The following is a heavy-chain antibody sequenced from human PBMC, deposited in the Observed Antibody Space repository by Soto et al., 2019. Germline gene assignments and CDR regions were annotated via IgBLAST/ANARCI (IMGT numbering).Heavy chain of an antibody. Sequence: ETLCLTCAVYGGSFSGYYRSWIRQPPGKGLEWIGEINHSGSTNHNPSLKSRVTISVDTSKNQFSLKLSSVTAADTAVYYCARAHVLLWFGESLLDGMDVWGQGPTVT. J-gene: IGHJ6*02. CDR3: ARAHVLLWFGESLLDGMDV. V-gene: IGHV4-34*01. CDR2: INHSGST. D-gene: IGHD3-10*01. CDR1: GGSFSGYY.